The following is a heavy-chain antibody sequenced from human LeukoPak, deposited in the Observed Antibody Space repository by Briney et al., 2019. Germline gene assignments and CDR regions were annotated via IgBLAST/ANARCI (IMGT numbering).Heavy chain of an antibody. J-gene: IGHJ4*02. D-gene: IGHD2-15*01. V-gene: IGHV3-23*01. Sequence: HAGGSLRLSCAAPGFTFSSSAMSWVRQAPGKGLEWVSAISNNGGYTYYADSVQGRFTISRDNSKSTLCLQMNSLRAEDTAVYYCAKQLGYCSDGSCYFPYWGQGTLVTVSS. CDR1: GFTFSSSA. CDR3: AKQLGYCSDGSCYFPY. CDR2: ISNNGGYT.